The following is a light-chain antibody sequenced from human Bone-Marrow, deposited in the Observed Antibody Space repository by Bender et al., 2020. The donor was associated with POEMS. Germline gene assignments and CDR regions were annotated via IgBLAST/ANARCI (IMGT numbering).Light chain of an antibody. J-gene: IGLJ3*02. CDR3: SSYTTSSLEV. CDR1: GSNIASNT. CDR2: DVS. V-gene: IGLV1-44*01. Sequence: QSVLTQPPSASGTPGQRVTISCSGSGSNIASNTVNWYQQLPGTAPKLMIYDVSNRPSGVSDRFSGSKSGNTASLTISGLQAEDEADYYCSSYTTSSLEVFGGGTKLTVL.